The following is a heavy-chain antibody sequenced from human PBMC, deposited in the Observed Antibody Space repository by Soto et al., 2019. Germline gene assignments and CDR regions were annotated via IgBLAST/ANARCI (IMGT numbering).Heavy chain of an antibody. CDR1: GYSPTKLS. Sequence: QVQLVQSGAEVKKPGASVKLSCKVSGYSPTKLSIHWVRQPRGKGLEWMGSFDSEDGESISAQSIRGRVSLTADTSTNTAYMKLSSLKSEDTAVYYCAMGVAGGLFGNWFDPWGQGTLVIVSS. J-gene: IGHJ5*02. V-gene: IGHV1-24*01. CDR3: AMGVAGGLFGNWFDP. D-gene: IGHD3-10*01. CDR2: FDSEDGES.